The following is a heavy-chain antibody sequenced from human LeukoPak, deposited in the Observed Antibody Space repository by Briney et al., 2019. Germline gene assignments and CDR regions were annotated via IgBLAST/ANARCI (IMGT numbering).Heavy chain of an antibody. CDR2: INHSGSS. J-gene: IGHJ1*01. CDR3: ARGEDGDYYFQH. D-gene: IGHD4-17*01. CDR1: GGSFSGYY. V-gene: IGHV4-34*01. Sequence: PSETLSLTYAVYGGSFSGYYWSWIRQPPGKGLEWIGEINHSGSSNYNPSLKSRVTISVDTSKSQFSLKLSSVTAADTAVYYCARGEDGDYYFQHWGQGTLVTVSS.